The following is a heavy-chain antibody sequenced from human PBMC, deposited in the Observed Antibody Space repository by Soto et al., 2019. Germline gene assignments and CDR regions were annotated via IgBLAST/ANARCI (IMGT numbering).Heavy chain of an antibody. CDR1: GYNFATHW. CDR2: IYPGDSDT. CDR3: ARSASGYAGRIDD. V-gene: IGHV5-51*01. D-gene: IGHD3-22*01. Sequence: GESLKISCKGSGYNFATHWIGWVRQMPGKGLDWMGIIYPGDSDTRYRPSFQGQVTISADKSINTAYLQWSSLKASDTAIHYCARSASGYAGRIDDWAQGTTVTISS. J-gene: IGHJ6*02.